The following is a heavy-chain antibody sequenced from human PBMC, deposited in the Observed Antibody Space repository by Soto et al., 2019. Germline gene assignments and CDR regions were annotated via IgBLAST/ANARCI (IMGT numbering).Heavy chain of an antibody. Sequence: GGSLRLSCAASGFTFSNAWMNWVRQAPGKGLEWVGRIKSKTDGGTTDYAAPVKGRFTISRDDSKNTLYLQMNSLKTEDTAVYYCTTDNVDFWSGYYPAYYYYGMDVWGQGTTVTVSS. CDR3: TTDNVDFWSGYYPAYYYYGMDV. D-gene: IGHD3-3*01. V-gene: IGHV3-15*07. CDR1: GFTFSNAW. CDR2: IKSKTDGGTT. J-gene: IGHJ6*02.